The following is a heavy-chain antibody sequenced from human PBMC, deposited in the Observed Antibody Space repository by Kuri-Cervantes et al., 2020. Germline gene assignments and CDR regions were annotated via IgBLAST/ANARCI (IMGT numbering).Heavy chain of an antibody. V-gene: IGHV1-69*05. J-gene: IGHJ4*02. D-gene: IGHD3-16*02. Sequence: SVKVSCKASGGTFSSYAISWVRQAPGQGLEWMGGIIPIFGTANYAQKFQGRVTMTRNTSINTAYMELSSLRSEDTAVYYCARGRIRGRLGDYIWGSYPEYFDYWGQGTLVTVSS. CDR3: ARGRIRGRLGDYIWGSYPEYFDY. CDR2: IIPIFGTA. CDR1: GGTFSSYA.